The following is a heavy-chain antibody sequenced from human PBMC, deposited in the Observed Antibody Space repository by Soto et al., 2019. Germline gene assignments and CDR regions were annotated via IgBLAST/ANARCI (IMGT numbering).Heavy chain of an antibody. J-gene: IGHJ4*02. D-gene: IGHD3-3*01. CDR1: GFTFSSFS. CDR3: VRAYYGFSSANPPLDY. CDR2: ISTGSDYI. Sequence: GGSLRLSCTASGFTFSSFSMNWIRQTPGKGLEWVSSISTGSDYIFYADSVKGRFTISRDNVKHSLDLQMNSLRVEDTAVYFCVRAYYGFSSANPPLDYWGQGTLVTVSS. V-gene: IGHV3-21*01.